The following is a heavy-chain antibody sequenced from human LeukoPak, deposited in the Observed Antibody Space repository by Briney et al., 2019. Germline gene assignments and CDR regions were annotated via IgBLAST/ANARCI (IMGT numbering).Heavy chain of an antibody. CDR2: ISAYNGNT. J-gene: IGHJ4*02. CDR1: GYTFTSYG. V-gene: IGHV1-18*01. CDR3: ARDYLDDYVWGSYRYPPFFDY. D-gene: IGHD3-16*02. Sequence: ASAKXSCKASGYTFTSYGISWVRQAPGQGGEGMGWISAYNGNTNYAQKLQGRVTITTDRYTGTAYMEVRRLRSGETAVYYCARDYLDDYVWGSYRYPPFFDYWGQGTLVTVSS.